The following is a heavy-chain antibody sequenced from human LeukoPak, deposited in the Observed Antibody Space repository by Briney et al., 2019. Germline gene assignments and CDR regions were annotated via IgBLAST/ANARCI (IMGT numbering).Heavy chain of an antibody. CDR1: GFTFSSFS. D-gene: IGHD2-2*01. V-gene: IGHV3-21*01. J-gene: IGHJ6*03. CDR3: ARESGSRSYYYYMAV. Sequence: KAGGSLRLSCAASGFTFSSFSMNWVRQAPGKGLEWVSSISSTSSYIYYADSVKGRFTISRDKDKNSVYLQMTSLRAEDTAVYYCARESGSRSYYYYMAVWGKGTTVTVSS. CDR2: ISSTSSYI.